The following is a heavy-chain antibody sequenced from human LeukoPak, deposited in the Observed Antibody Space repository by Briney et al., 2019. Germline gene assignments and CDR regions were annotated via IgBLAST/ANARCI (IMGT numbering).Heavy chain of an antibody. Sequence: SGGSLRLSCAASGFNFSNYAMTWVRQAPGKGLECVSGISGSGDSTYYADSVKGRFTISRDNSKNTLYLQMNSLRAEDTALYYCARDRSLVSAALNYWGQGTLVIVSS. J-gene: IGHJ4*02. CDR2: ISGSGDST. CDR3: ARDRSLVSAALNY. CDR1: GFNFSNYA. V-gene: IGHV3-23*01. D-gene: IGHD2-2*01.